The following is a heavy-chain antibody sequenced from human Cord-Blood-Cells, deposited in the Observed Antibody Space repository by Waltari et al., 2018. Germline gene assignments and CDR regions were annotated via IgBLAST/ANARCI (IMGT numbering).Heavy chain of an antibody. J-gene: IGHJ4*02. Sequence: QVQLQESGPGLVKPSQTLSLTCTVSGGSISSGGYYWSWIRQHPGKGLEWIGYIYYSGSTYYNPSLKSRVNISVDTSKNQFSLKLSSVTAADTAVYYCARGDYYGSGSYYKFVYWGQGTLVTVSS. V-gene: IGHV4-31*03. CDR1: GGSISSGGYY. CDR2: IYYSGST. D-gene: IGHD3-10*01. CDR3: ARGDYYGSGSYYKFVY.